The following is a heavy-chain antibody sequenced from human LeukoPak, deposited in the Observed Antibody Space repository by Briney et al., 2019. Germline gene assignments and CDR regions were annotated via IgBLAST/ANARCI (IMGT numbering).Heavy chain of an antibody. J-gene: IGHJ4*02. CDR1: GFTFSSYW. V-gene: IGHV3-74*01. Sequence: PGGSLRLSCAASGFTFSSYWMHWVRQAPGKGLLWVSRINSDGRSTSHADSVKGRFTISRDNAKNTLYLQMNSLRAEDTAVYYYARGTGYSAVDYWGQGTLVTVSS. CDR2: INSDGRST. D-gene: IGHD5-18*01. CDR3: ARGTGYSAVDY.